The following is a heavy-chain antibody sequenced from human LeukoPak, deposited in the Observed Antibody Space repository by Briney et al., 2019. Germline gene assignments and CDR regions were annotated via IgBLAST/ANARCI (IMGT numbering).Heavy chain of an antibody. Sequence: GGSLRLSCAAPGFTVSSNYMSWVRQAPGKGLEWVSVIYSGGSTYYADSVKGRFTISRDNSKNTLYLRMNSLRAEDTAVYYCARMNESSGWSFDAFDIWGQGTMVTVSS. CDR2: IYSGGST. CDR1: GFTVSSNY. CDR3: ARMNESSGWSFDAFDI. V-gene: IGHV3-53*01. D-gene: IGHD6-19*01. J-gene: IGHJ3*02.